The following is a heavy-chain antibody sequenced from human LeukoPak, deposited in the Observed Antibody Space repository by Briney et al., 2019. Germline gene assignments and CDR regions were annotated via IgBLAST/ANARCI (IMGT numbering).Heavy chain of an antibody. CDR2: ISWNSGSI. CDR3: AEDIKGSGSYSPYYYYGMDV. Sequence: HSGGSLRLSCAASGFTFSSYGMHWVRQAPGKGQEWVSGISWNSGSIGYADSVKGRFTISRDNAKNSLYLQMNSLRAEDTALYYCAEDIKGSGSYSPYYYYGMDVWGQGTTVTVSS. J-gene: IGHJ6*02. CDR1: GFTFSSYG. V-gene: IGHV3-9*01. D-gene: IGHD3-10*01.